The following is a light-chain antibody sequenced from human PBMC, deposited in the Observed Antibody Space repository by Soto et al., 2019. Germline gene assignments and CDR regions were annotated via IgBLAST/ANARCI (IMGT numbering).Light chain of an antibody. J-gene: IGLJ3*02. V-gene: IGLV2-14*01. CDR2: DVS. CDR1: SSDVGTYNY. CDR3: SSYTSSKSWI. Sequence: QSALTQPASVSGSPGQSITISCTGTSSDVGTYNYVSWYQQHPGEAPKLIIYDVSNRPSGVSIRFSGSKSGNTASLTISGLQAEDEVDYYCSSYTSSKSWIFGGGTKLTVL.